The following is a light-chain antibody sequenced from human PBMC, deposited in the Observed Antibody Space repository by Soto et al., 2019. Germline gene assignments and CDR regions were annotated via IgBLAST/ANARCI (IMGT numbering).Light chain of an antibody. CDR2: DVT. J-gene: IGLJ2*01. V-gene: IGLV2-14*03. Sequence: QSVLTQPASVSGSPGQSITISCTGTSSDVGGSDYVSWYQQHPGKAPTLIIYDVTSRPSGVSYRFSGSKSANTASLTISELQVEDEADYFCCSSTSTSTLLVFGGGTQLTVL. CDR3: CSSTSTSTLLV. CDR1: SSDVGGSDY.